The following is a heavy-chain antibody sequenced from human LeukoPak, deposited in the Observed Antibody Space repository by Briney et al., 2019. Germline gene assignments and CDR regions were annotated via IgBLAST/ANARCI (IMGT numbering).Heavy chain of an antibody. CDR2: IIPIFGTA. V-gene: IGHV1-69*05. CDR1: GGTFSSYA. CDR3: ARQGTYSSAIGMGY. D-gene: IGHD6-19*01. J-gene: IGHJ4*02. Sequence: ASVKVSCKASGGTFSSYAISWVRQAPGQGLEWMGGIIPIFGTANYAQKFQGRVTMTRDTSTRTVYMEVNSLRSEDTAVYYCARQGTYSSAIGMGYWGQGTLVTVSS.